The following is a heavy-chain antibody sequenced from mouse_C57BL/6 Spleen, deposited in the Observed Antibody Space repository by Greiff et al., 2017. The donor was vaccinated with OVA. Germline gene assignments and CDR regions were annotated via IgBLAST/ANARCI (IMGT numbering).Heavy chain of an antibody. D-gene: IGHD1-1*01. CDR1: GYTFTSYW. Sequence: VQLQQSGAELLKPGASVKMSCKASGYTFTSYWITWVKQRPGQGLEWIGDIYPGSGSTNYNEKFKSKATLTVDTSSSTAYMQLSSLTSEDSAVYYCARSHYYGSKGGAMDYWGQGTSVTVSS. CDR3: ARSHYYGSKGGAMDY. J-gene: IGHJ4*01. CDR2: IYPGSGST. V-gene: IGHV1-55*01.